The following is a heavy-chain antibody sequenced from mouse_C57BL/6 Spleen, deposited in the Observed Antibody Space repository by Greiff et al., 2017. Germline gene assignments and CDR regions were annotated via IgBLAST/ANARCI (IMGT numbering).Heavy chain of an antibody. D-gene: IGHD4-1*01. CDR3: ASLHLGGFAY. CDR1: GFTFTDYY. V-gene: IGHV7-3*01. CDR2: IRNKANGYTT. Sequence: EVQLVESGGGLVQPGGSLSLSCAASGFTFTDYYMSWVRQPPGKALEWLGFIRNKANGYTTEYSASVKGRFTISRDNSQSILYLQMNALRAEDSATSSCASLHLGGFAYWGQGTLVTVSA. J-gene: IGHJ3*01.